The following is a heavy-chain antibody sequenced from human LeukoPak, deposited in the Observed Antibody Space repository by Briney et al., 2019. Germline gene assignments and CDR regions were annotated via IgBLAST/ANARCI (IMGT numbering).Heavy chain of an antibody. V-gene: IGHV4-61*02. CDR2: IYTSGST. Sequence: PSETLSLTCTVSGGSISSGSDYWSWIRQPAGKGLEWIGRIYTSGSTNYNPSLKSRVTISVDTSKNQFSLKLSSVTAADTAVYYCARVAVTTPWGGRFGFDPWGQGTLVTVSS. J-gene: IGHJ5*02. CDR3: ARVAVTTPWGGRFGFDP. CDR1: GGSISSGSDY. D-gene: IGHD1/OR15-1a*01.